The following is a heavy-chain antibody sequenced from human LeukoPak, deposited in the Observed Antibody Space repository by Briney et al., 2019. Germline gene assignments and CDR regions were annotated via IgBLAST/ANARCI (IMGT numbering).Heavy chain of an antibody. CDR1: GYTFTSYY. CDR2: INPSGGST. J-gene: IGHJ4*02. Sequence: ASVKVSCKASGYTFTSYYMHWVRQAPGQGLEWMGIINPSGGSTSYAQKFQGRVTMTRDTSTSTVYMELSSLRSEDTAVYYCARAWIHSDPSHRYSSSSPVGYWGQGTLVTVSS. D-gene: IGHD6-6*01. V-gene: IGHV1-46*01. CDR3: ARAWIHSDPSHRYSSSSPVGY.